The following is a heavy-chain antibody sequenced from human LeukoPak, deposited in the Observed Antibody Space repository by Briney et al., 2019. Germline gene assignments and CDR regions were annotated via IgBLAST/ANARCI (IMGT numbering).Heavy chain of an antibody. CDR2: FSGSGSGA. J-gene: IGHJ4*02. Sequence: GGSLRLSCAASGFTFSTYAMSWVRQAPGKGLEWLAAFSGSGSGAHYGVSVKGRFTISRDNSKNMLYLQMNSLRVEDAAVYYCAKVGDYYDKGGYFWEYYFDYWGQGTLVTVSS. CDR1: GFTFSTYA. D-gene: IGHD3-22*01. CDR3: AKVGDYYDKGGYFWEYYFDY. V-gene: IGHV3-23*01.